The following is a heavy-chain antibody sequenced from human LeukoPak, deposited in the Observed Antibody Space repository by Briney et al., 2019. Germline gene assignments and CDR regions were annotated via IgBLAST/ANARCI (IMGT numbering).Heavy chain of an antibody. V-gene: IGHV4-30-4*08. J-gene: IGHJ4*02. CDR3: ARDRYGDFEDY. D-gene: IGHD4-17*01. Sequence: SETLSLTCNVSGGSINTADYYWIWIRQPPGKGLEWIGYISYSGTPYYNPSLDSRVTISLDTSKNQFSLKLNSVTAADTAMYYCARDRYGDFEDYWGQGTLVTVSS. CDR1: GGSINTADYY. CDR2: ISYSGTP.